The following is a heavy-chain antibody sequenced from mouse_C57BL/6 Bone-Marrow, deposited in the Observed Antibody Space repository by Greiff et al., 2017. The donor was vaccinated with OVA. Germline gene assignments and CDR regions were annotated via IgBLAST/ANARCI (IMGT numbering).Heavy chain of an antibody. Sequence: QVQLKQPGAELVKPGASVKMSCKASGCTFTSYWITWVKQRPGQGLEWIGDIYPGSGSTNYNEKFKSKATLTVDTSSSTAYMQLSSLTSEDSAVYYCAGYYYGSSFHWYFDVWGTGTTVTVSS. CDR2: IYPGSGST. CDR1: GCTFTSYW. D-gene: IGHD1-1*01. J-gene: IGHJ1*03. V-gene: IGHV1-55*01. CDR3: AGYYYGSSFHWYFDV.